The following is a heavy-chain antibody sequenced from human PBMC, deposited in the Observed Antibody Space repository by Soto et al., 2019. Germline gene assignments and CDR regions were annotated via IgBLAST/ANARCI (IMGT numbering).Heavy chain of an antibody. CDR1: GFTFSSYA. Sequence: GGSLRLSCAASGFTFSSYAMSWVRQAPGKGLEWVSAISGSGGSTYYADSVKGRFTISRDNSKKTLYLQMNSLRAEDTAVYYCAKENVVVPAAMGYYFDYWGQGTLVTVSS. V-gene: IGHV3-23*01. CDR3: AKENVVVPAAMGYYFDY. CDR2: ISGSGGST. J-gene: IGHJ4*02. D-gene: IGHD2-2*01.